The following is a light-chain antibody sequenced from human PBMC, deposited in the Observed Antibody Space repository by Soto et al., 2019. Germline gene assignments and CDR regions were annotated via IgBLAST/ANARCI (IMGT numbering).Light chain of an antibody. CDR2: EVT. J-gene: IGLJ3*02. V-gene: IGLV2-14*01. Sequence: QSALTQPASVSGSPGQSITISGTGASSYFGNFNYVSWYQQHPGKVPKLIIYEVTSRPSGVSNRFSGSKSDNTASLTISGLQAEDEAYYYCSSYTSINTQLFGGGTKLTV. CDR1: SSYFGNFNY. CDR3: SSYTSINTQL.